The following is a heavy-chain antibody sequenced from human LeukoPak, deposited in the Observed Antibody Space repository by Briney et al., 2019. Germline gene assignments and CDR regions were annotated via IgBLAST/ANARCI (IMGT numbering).Heavy chain of an antibody. D-gene: IGHD3-3*01. J-gene: IGHJ4*02. Sequence: PSETLSLTCAVYGGSFSGYYWSWIRQPSGKGLEWIGEINHSGSTNYNSSLKSRVTISVDTSKNQFSLKLSSVTAADTAVYYCARESGYDFWSGYASFDYWGQGTLVTVSS. V-gene: IGHV4-34*01. CDR3: ARESGYDFWSGYASFDY. CDR2: INHSGST. CDR1: GGSFSGYY.